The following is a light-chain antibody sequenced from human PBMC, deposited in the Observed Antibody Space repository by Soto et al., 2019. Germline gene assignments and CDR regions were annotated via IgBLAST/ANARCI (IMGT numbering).Light chain of an antibody. CDR2: VAS. CDR1: QTIRSY. V-gene: IGKV1-39*01. J-gene: IGKJ5*01. CDR3: QQSYSNPIT. Sequence: IQMTQSPSSLSESVGYRFTITWRASQTIRSYLNWYQQKXGKAPKLLIYVASSLQGGVPSRFSGSGSGTDFTLTIGSLQPDDFETYYCQQSYSNPITFGQGTRLEIK.